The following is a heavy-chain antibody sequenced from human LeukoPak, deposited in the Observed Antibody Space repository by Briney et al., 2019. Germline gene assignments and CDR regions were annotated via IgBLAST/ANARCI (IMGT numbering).Heavy chain of an antibody. J-gene: IGHJ4*02. CDR3: ARRAGEYSHPYDY. Sequence: GVSLRLFCTVSGFTLSRNSMIWVRQARGKAREGGSFIHSGGNTHYSVSVKGRFTISSDNPKNTLYLQMNSLRAEDTAVYYCARRAGEYSHPYDYWGQETLVTVSS. CDR1: GFTLSRNS. CDR2: IHSGGNT. V-gene: IGHV3-53*01. D-gene: IGHD4-17*01.